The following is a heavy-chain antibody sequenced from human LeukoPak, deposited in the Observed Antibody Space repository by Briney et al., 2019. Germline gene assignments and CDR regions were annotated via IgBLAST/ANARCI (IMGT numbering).Heavy chain of an antibody. CDR1: GFAFSAYS. CDR2: ISSSNSYI. J-gene: IGHJ4*02. CDR3: ARAVTAYDY. V-gene: IGHV3-21*01. D-gene: IGHD4-17*01. Sequence: SGGSLRLSCAASGFAFSAYSMNWVRPPPGKGLELVSSISSSNSYIYYADSAKGRFTITRDNAQNPLYLQINSPRAEDTAVYYCARAVTAYDYWGQGTLVTVSS.